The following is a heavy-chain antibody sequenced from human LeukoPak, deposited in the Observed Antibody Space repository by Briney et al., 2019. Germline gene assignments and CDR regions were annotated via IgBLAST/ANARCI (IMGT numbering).Heavy chain of an antibody. CDR3: ARDRGPNTFDY. J-gene: IGHJ4*02. CDR2: IKNDGSEK. V-gene: IGHV3-7*03. Sequence: GGSLRLSCAASGFTFSTYWMSWVRQAPGKGLEWVASIKNDGSEKYYVDSVKGRFTVSRDNAKNSVFLQMNSLRAKDTAVCYCARDRGPNTFDYWGQGTLVTVSS. CDR1: GFTFSTYW. D-gene: IGHD5-12*01.